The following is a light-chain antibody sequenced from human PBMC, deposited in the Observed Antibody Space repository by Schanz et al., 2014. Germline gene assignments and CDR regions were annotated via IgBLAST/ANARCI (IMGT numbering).Light chain of an antibody. V-gene: IGLV2-8*01. CDR1: SSDIGGYNY. CDR3: SSYTSSSTWV. Sequence: QSALTQPPSASGSPGQSVTISCTGTSSDIGGYNYVSWYQQHPGQAPKLMIYEVTKRPSGVPDRFSGSKSGNTASLTVSGLQAEDEADYYCSSYTSSSTWVFGGGTKLTVL. J-gene: IGLJ3*02. CDR2: EVT.